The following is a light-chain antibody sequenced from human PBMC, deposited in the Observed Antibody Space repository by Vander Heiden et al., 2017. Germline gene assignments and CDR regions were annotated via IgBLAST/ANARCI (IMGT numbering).Light chain of an antibody. CDR3: MQALQTVLG. V-gene: IGKV2-28*01. CDR1: QSLLHSNGYNY. Sequence: DIVMTQSPLSLPVTPGEPASISCRSSQSLLHSNGYNYLDWYLQKPGQSPQLLIYLGSNRASGVPDRFSGSGSGTDFTLKISRVEAEDVGVYYCMQALQTVLGFGGGTKVEIK. J-gene: IGKJ4*01. CDR2: LGS.